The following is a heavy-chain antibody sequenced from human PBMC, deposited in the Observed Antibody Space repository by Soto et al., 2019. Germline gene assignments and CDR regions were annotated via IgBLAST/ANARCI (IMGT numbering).Heavy chain of an antibody. Sequence: SETLSLTCAVYGGSFSGYYWSWIRQPPGKGLEWIGGINYSGSTNYNPSLKSRVTISVDTSKNQFSLKLSSVTAADTAVYYCARPKYNWNYPKRYYYGMDVWGQGTTVTVSS. CDR1: GGSFSGYY. V-gene: IGHV4-34*01. D-gene: IGHD1-7*01. CDR3: ARPKYNWNYPKRYYYGMDV. CDR2: INYSGST. J-gene: IGHJ6*02.